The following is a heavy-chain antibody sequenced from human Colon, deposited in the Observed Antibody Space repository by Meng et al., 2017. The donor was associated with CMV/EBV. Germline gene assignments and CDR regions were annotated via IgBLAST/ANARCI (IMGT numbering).Heavy chain of an antibody. CDR2: ISYDGSNN. J-gene: IGHJ4*02. Sequence: GGSLRLSCTASGFTFSSYAMHWVRQAPGKGLEWVAVISYDGSNNYYADSVKGRFTISRDNYKNTLYLQMNSLRAEDTAVYYCARDLGDSSGYYEPDYWGQGTLVTVSS. V-gene: IGHV3-30*04. D-gene: IGHD3-22*01. CDR1: GFTFSSYA. CDR3: ARDLGDSSGYYEPDY.